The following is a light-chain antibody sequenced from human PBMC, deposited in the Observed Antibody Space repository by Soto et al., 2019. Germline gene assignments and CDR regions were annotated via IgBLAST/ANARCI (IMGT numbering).Light chain of an antibody. CDR3: RTGDTSLSVQG. Sequence: QSVMTQPPSVSAAPGQKVTISCSGSSSNSGNNYLSWYQQFPGTAPKLLIYDNNKRPSGIPDRFSGSKSGTSATLGITGLHTPVDPHYYSRTGDTSLSVQGFGTRTKVTVL. CDR2: DNN. CDR1: SSNSGNNY. V-gene: IGLV1-51*01. J-gene: IGLJ1*01.